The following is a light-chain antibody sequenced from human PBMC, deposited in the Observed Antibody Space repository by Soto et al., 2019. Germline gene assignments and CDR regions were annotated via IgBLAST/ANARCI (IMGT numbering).Light chain of an antibody. CDR3: QQRSNWPPSIT. CDR2: SAS. Sequence: EVVMRQSPATLSVSPGDGATLSCRASQGIGSTLAWYQQKPGQAPRLLIYSASTRATGIPARFSGSGSGTDFTLTISSLEPEDFAVYYCQQRSNWPPSITFGQGTRLEIK. CDR1: QGIGST. J-gene: IGKJ5*01. V-gene: IGKV3-11*01.